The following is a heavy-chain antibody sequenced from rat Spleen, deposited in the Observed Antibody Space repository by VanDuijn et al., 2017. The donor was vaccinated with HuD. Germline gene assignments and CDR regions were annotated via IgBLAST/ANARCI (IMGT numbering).Heavy chain of an antibody. CDR3: TAGGGYWDY. CDR2: ITHTGDST. V-gene: IGHV5-31*01. CDR1: GFTFNNYW. Sequence: EVQLVESGGGLVQPGRSLKLSCITSGFTFNNYWMTWIRQAPGKGLEWVASITHTGDSTYYPDSVKGRFTISRDTAKSPLYLQMNSLRSEDTATYYCTAGGGYWDYWGQGVMVTVSS. J-gene: IGHJ2*01. D-gene: IGHD1-11*01.